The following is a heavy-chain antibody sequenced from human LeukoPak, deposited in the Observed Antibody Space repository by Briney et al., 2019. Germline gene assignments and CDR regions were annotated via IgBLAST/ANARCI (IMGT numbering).Heavy chain of an antibody. D-gene: IGHD6-19*01. J-gene: IGHJ4*02. CDR2: ISGSGGST. V-gene: IGHV3-23*01. CDR3: ASLPGYSSGWYYFDY. Sequence: GGSLRLSCAASGFTFSSYAMSWVRQAPGKGLEWISAISGSGGSTYYADSVKGRFTISRDNSKNTLYLQMNSLRAEDTAVYYCASLPGYSSGWYYFDYWGQGTLVTVSS. CDR1: GFTFSSYA.